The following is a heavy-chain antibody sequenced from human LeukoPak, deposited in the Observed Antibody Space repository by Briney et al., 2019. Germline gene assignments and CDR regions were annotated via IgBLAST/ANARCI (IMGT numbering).Heavy chain of an antibody. CDR3: ARAACTNGVCGYNWFDP. D-gene: IGHD2-8*01. V-gene: IGHV1-18*01. CDR1: GYTFTSYG. CDR2: ISAYNGKT. Sequence: ASVKVSCKASGYTFTSYGISWVRQAPGQGREWMGWISAYNGKTNYAQKLQGRVTMTTDPSTSTAYMELRSLRSDDTAVYYCARAACTNGVCGYNWFDPWGQGTLVTVSS. J-gene: IGHJ5*02.